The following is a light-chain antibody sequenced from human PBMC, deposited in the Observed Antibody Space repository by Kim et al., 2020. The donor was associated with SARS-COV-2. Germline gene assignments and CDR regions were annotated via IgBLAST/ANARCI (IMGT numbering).Light chain of an antibody. Sequence: AIQMTQSPSSFSASTGDRVTITCRASQGIRSYLAWYQQKPGKVPKLLIYGAFILHSGVPSRFSGSGSGTDFTLTISSLQSEDFATYYCQQYDSYPFTFGPGTKVDIK. V-gene: IGKV1-8*01. CDR3: QQYDSYPFT. CDR2: GAF. J-gene: IGKJ3*01. CDR1: QGIRSY.